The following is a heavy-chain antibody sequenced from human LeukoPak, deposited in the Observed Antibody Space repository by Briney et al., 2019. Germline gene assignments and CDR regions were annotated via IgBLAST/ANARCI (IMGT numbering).Heavy chain of an antibody. CDR1: GYTFTSYG. CDR3: ARDLPNYDILTGHDY. Sequence: ASVKVSCKASGYTFTSYGISWVRQAPGQGLEWMGWISAYNGNTNYAQKLQGRVTMTTDTSTSTAYMELRSLRSDDTAVYYCARDLPNYDILTGHDYWGQGTLVTVSS. V-gene: IGHV1-18*01. J-gene: IGHJ4*02. CDR2: ISAYNGNT. D-gene: IGHD3-9*01.